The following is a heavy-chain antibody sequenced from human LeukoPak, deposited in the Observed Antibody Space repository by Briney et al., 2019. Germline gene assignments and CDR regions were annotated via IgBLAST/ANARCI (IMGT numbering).Heavy chain of an antibody. D-gene: IGHD5-12*01. CDR1: GGSFSGYY. V-gene: IGHV4-59*10. Sequence: SETLSLTCAVYGGSFSGYYWSWIRQPAGKGLEWIGRIYTSGSTNYNPSLKSRVTISVDTSKNQFSLKLSSVTAADTAVYYCASGYSGYDSLYYFDYWGQGTLVTVSP. CDR3: ASGYSGYDSLYYFDY. J-gene: IGHJ4*02. CDR2: IYTSGST.